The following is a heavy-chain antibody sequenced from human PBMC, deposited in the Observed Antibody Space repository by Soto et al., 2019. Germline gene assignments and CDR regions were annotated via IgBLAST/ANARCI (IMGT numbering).Heavy chain of an antibody. D-gene: IGHD5-12*01. CDR3: ARGGIVATILNGMDV. CDR1: GGSISSGGYS. CDR2: IYHSGST. Sequence: SETLSLTCAVSGGSISSGGYSWSWIRQPPGKGLEWIGYIYHSGSTYYNPSLKSRVTISVDRSKNQFSLKLSSVTAADTAVYYCARGGIVATILNGMDVWAKGPRSPSP. V-gene: IGHV4-30-2*01. J-gene: IGHJ6*02.